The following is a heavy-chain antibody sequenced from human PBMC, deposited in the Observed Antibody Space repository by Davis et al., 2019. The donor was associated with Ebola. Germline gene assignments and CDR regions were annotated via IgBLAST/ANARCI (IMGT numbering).Heavy chain of an antibody. D-gene: IGHD2-15*01. CDR3: AREYCSGGSCQGADYYDLDV. CDR1: GFTFEDYA. CDR2: IMWKSART. J-gene: IGHJ6*02. Sequence: PGGSLRLSCAASGFTFEDYAMHWVRQAPGKGLEWVSGIMWKSARTGYADSVKGRFTISRDDAKNFLYLQMNSLRDEDTALYYCAREYCSGGSCQGADYYDLDVWGQGTTVTVSS. V-gene: IGHV3-9*01.